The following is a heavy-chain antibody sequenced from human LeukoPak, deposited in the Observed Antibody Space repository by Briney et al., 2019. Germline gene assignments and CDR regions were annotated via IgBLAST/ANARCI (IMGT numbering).Heavy chain of an antibody. D-gene: IGHD3-10*01. J-gene: IGHJ5*01. Sequence: GGSLRLSCAASGFTFSSYSMNWVRQAPGKGLEWVSFISSSSTYIYYADSVKGRFTISRDDAKNSLYLQMSSLRADGTAVYYCARDRVVSGRFGEVASWGQGTLVTVSS. V-gene: IGHV3-21*01. CDR1: GFTFSSYS. CDR3: ARDRVVSGRFGEVAS. CDR2: ISSSSTYI.